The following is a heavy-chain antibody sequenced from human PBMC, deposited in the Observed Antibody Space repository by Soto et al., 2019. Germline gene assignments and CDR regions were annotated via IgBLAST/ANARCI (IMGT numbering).Heavy chain of an antibody. CDR3: ARGSYYYDSSGYYYVGDFDY. J-gene: IGHJ4*02. D-gene: IGHD3-22*01. Sequence: SETLSLTCAVSGGSISSSNWWSWVRQPPGKGLEWIGEIYHSGSTNYNPSLKSRVTISVDKSKNQFSLKLSSVTAADTAVYYCARGSYYYDSSGYYYVGDFDYWGQGTQVTVSS. CDR2: IYHSGST. V-gene: IGHV4-4*02. CDR1: GGSISSSNW.